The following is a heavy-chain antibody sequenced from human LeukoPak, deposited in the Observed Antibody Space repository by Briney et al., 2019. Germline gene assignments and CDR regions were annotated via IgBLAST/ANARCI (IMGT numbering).Heavy chain of an antibody. CDR2: IYSGGST. D-gene: IGHD5/OR15-5a*01. Sequence: GGSLRLSCAASGFTVSSNYMSWVRQAPGKGLEWVSVIYSGGSTYYADSVKGRFTISRDHSKNTLYLQMNSLRAEDTAVYYCARALYEDYFDYWGQGTLVTVSS. J-gene: IGHJ4*02. V-gene: IGHV3-53*01. CDR1: GFTVSSNY. CDR3: ARALYEDYFDY.